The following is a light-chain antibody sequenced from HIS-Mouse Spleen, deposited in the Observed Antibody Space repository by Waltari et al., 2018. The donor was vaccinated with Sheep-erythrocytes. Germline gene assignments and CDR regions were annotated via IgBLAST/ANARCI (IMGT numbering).Light chain of an antibody. CDR2: DVS. CDR1: SSDVGGYTY. V-gene: IGLV2-8*01. Sequence: QSALTQPPSASGSPGQSVTISCTGTSSDVGGYTYVPWYQQHPDKAPKLMIYDVSKRPSGVPDRFSGSKSGNTTSLTISGLQAEDEADYYCCSYAGSYNHVFATGTKVTVL. CDR3: CSYAGSYNHV. J-gene: IGLJ1*01.